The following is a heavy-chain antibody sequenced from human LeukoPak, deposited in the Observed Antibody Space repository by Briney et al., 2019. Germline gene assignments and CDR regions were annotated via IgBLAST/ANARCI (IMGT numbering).Heavy chain of an antibody. CDR3: ARDGDSYGYRGFDY. J-gene: IGHJ4*02. Sequence: GASVKASCKASGYTFTSYGISWVRQAPGQGLEWMGWISAYNGNTNYAQKLQSRVTMTTDTSTSTAYMELRSLRSDDTAVYYCARDGDSYGYRGFDYWGQGTLVTVSS. CDR2: ISAYNGNT. D-gene: IGHD5-18*01. V-gene: IGHV1-18*01. CDR1: GYTFTSYG.